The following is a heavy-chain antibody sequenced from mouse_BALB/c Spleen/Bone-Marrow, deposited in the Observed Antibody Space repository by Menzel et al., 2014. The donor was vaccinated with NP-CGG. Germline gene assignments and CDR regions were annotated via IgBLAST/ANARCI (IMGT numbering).Heavy chain of an antibody. J-gene: IGHJ2*01. CDR3: ARSDYGD. Sequence: QVQLQQSGAELMKPGASVKISCKATGYTFSSYWIEWVKQRPGHGLEWIGEILPGSGRTNYNEEFKGKATFTADTSSNTAYMQLSSLTSEDSGIYSCARSDYGDWGQGTTLTVSS. CDR2: ILPGSGRT. V-gene: IGHV1-9*01. D-gene: IGHD1-1*01. CDR1: GYTFSSYW.